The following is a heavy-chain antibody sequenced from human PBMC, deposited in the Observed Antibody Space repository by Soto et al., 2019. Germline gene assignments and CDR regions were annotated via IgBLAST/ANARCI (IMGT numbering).Heavy chain of an antibody. J-gene: IGHJ4*02. D-gene: IGHD5-18*01. V-gene: IGHV1-18*01. CDR2: ISAYNGNT. CDR1: GYTFTGYG. CDR3: AREDTSMAFDC. Sequence: ASVKVSCKASGYTFTGYGVTWVRQAPGQGLEWMGWISAYNGNTNYAQKFQGRVTMTTDTSTSTAYMELRSLRSDDTAVYYCAREDTSMAFDCWGQGTLVTVSS.